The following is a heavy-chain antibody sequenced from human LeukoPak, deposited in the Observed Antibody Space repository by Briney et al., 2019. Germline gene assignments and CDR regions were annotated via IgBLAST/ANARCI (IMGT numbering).Heavy chain of an antibody. CDR2: INPHSGGS. CDR1: GYTFTDYY. V-gene: IGHV1-2*02. D-gene: IGHD2-2*02. J-gene: IGHJ4*02. Sequence: ASLKVSCKASGYTFTDYYIHWVRQAPGQGLEWIGWINPHSGGSNYARKFLGRVTMTRDTSISTAYMELSRLRSDDAAMYYCARASIIHPYHFDYWGQGTLVTVSS. CDR3: ARASIIHPYHFDY.